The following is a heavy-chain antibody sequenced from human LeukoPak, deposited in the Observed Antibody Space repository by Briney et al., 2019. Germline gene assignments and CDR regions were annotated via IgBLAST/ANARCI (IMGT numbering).Heavy chain of an antibody. V-gene: IGHV7-4-1*02. D-gene: IGHD5-18*01. Sequence: ASVKVSCKASGYTFTNYAMNWVRQAPGQGLEWMGWIHPSTGNPTYAQDFFTGRYVFSLDTSASTAYLQINGLKADDSAVYYCGRDPRLGIRGYTYGYIDHWGQGTLLTVAS. J-gene: IGHJ4*02. CDR3: GRDPRLGIRGYTYGYIDH. CDR2: IHPSTGNP. CDR1: GYTFTNYA.